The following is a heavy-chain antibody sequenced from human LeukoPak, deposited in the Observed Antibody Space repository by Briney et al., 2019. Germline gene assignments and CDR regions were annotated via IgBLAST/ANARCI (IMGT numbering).Heavy chain of an antibody. Sequence: KTSETLSLTCTVSGGSISSSTYYWGWIRQPPGKGLEWIVSIYYSGSTYYNPSLKSRVTISLDTSKNQFSLKLSSVTAADTALYYCARSGALYDSSGWNWVPLDYFDYWGQGTLVTVSS. V-gene: IGHV4-39*07. J-gene: IGHJ4*02. D-gene: IGHD3-22*01. CDR1: GGSISSSTYY. CDR2: IYYSGST. CDR3: ARSGALYDSSGWNWVPLDYFDY.